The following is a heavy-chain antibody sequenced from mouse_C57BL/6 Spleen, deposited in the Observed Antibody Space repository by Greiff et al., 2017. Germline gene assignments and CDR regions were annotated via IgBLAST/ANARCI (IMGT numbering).Heavy chain of an antibody. J-gene: IGHJ4*01. CDR3: ANTVVAGYYAMDY. CDR1: GYTFTSYW. V-gene: IGHV1-69*01. D-gene: IGHD1-1*01. CDR2: IDPSDSYT. Sequence: QVQLQQPGAELVMPGASVKLSCKASGYTFTSYWMHWVKQRPGQGLEWIGEIDPSDSYTNYNQKFKGKSTLTVDKSSSTAYMQLSSLTSEDSAVYYCANTVVAGYYAMDYWGQGTSVTVSS.